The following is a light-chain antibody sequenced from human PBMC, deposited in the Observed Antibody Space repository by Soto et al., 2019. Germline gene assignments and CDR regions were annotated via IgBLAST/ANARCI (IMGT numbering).Light chain of an antibody. V-gene: IGKV1-5*03. CDR1: ETISSW. CDR3: QQYSTKWS. CDR2: KAS. J-gene: IGKJ1*01. Sequence: DIQMTQSPSTLSASVGDTVTITCRASETISSWLAWFQQKPGKAPKLLIQKASILESGVPSRFSGSESGTEFTITISSLQPDDFATYFCQQYSTKWSFGQGTKVEIK.